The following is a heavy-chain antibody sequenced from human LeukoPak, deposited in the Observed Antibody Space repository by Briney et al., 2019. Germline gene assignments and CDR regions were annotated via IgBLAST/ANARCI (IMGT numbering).Heavy chain of an antibody. CDR3: ARDLASSGWYPFDP. Sequence: ASVKVSCKASGYTFTSYGISWVRQAPGQGLEWMGWISAYNGNTNYAQTLQGRVTMTTDTSTSTAYMELRSLRSGDTAVYYCARDLASSGWYPFDPWGQGTLVTVSS. J-gene: IGHJ5*02. CDR1: GYTFTSYG. D-gene: IGHD6-19*01. V-gene: IGHV1-18*01. CDR2: ISAYNGNT.